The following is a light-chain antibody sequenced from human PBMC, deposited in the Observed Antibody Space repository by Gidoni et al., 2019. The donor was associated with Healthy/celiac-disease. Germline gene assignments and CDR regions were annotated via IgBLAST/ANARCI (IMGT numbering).Light chain of an antibody. CDR1: QHTRNY. CDR2: DAS. Sequence: DLQMTQSPSSLSASVGDRVTITCQASQHTRNYLNWYQQKPGKAPTLLIYDASKWETGVPSRVSGRGSGTGFTFTISSLQPEDIGTYYCQPYDNLPPTFGPGTKVDIK. J-gene: IGKJ3*01. V-gene: IGKV1-33*01. CDR3: QPYDNLPPT.